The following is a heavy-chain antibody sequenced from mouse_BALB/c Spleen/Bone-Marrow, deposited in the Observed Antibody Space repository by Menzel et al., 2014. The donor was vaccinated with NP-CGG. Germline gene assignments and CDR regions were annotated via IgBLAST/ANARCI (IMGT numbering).Heavy chain of an antibody. CDR1: GYTFTSYW. V-gene: IGHV1-5*01. J-gene: IGHJ4*01. CDR3: TRGITTVVATRAMDY. Sequence: VQLQQSGTVLARPGASVKMSCKASGYTFTSYWMHWVKQRPGQGLEWIGAIYPGNSDTSYNQKFKGKAKLTAVTSTSTAYMDLSSLTKEDSAVYYCTRGITTVVATRAMDYWGQGTSVTVSS. CDR2: IYPGNSDT. D-gene: IGHD1-1*01.